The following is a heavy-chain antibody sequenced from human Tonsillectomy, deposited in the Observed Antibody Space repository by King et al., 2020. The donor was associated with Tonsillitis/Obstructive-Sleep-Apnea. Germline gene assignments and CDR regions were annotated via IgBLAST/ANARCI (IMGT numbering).Heavy chain of an antibody. CDR2: IHYSGST. CDR3: ERSYGSGSYFDY. Sequence: QLQESGPGLVRPSETLSLTCTVSGGSISSYYWSWIRQPPGKGLEWIGYIHYSGSTKYNPALKSRVTISVDTSKTQFSLKLSSVTAADTAVYYCERSYGSGSYFDYWGQGALVSVSS. V-gene: IGHV4-59*01. D-gene: IGHD3-10*01. J-gene: IGHJ4*02. CDR1: GGSISSYY.